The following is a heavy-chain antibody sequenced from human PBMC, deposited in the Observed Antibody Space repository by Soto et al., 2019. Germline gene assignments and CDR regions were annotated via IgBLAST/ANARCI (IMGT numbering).Heavy chain of an antibody. CDR3: AREERFSHWLDP. J-gene: IGHJ5*02. CDR2: IFHSGNM. CDR1: GGSFSGYY. V-gene: IGHV4-34*09. Sequence: PSETLSLTCAVYGGSFSGYYWSWIRQDPGKGLEWIGHIFHSGNMDYNPSLQSRVTMSVDTSKNQFSLKLSSVTAADTAVYYCAREERFSHWLDPWGQGTLVTVSS.